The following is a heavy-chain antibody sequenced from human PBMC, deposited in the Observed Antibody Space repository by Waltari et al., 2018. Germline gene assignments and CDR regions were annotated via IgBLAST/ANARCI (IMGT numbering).Heavy chain of an antibody. CDR1: GYTFTGYY. D-gene: IGHD3-22*01. CDR3: ASAGYYDSSGYHIPIFQH. Sequence: QVQLVQSGAEVKKPGASVKVSCKASGYTFTGYYMHWVRQAPGQGLEWMGWINPNSGGTNYAQKFQGRVTMTRDTSISTAYMELSRLRSDDTAVYYCASAGYYDSSGYHIPIFQHWGQGTLVTVSS. CDR2: INPNSGGT. J-gene: IGHJ1*01. V-gene: IGHV1-2*02.